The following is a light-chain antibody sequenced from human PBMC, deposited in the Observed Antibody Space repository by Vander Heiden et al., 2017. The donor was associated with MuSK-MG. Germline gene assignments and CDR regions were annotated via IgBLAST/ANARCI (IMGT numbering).Light chain of an antibody. V-gene: IGKV1-9*01. CDR2: AAS. Sequence: IQFTHPPSSLSASVGDRVTITCRASQGISSYLAWYQQKPGKAPKLLIYAASTLQSGVPSRFSGSGYGTDFTLTISSLQPEDFATYYCQQLNSYPITFGQGTRLEIK. CDR3: QQLNSYPIT. CDR1: QGISSY. J-gene: IGKJ5*01.